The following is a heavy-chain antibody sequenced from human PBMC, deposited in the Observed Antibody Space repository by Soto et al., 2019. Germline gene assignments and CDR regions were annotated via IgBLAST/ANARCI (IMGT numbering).Heavy chain of an antibody. V-gene: IGHV3-33*01. CDR3: ARDHYDFWSGYTTFDY. CDR1: GFTFSSYG. CDR2: IWYDGSNK. D-gene: IGHD3-3*01. Sequence: GGSLRLSCAASGFTFSSYGMHWVRQAPGKGLEWVAVIWYDGSNKYYADSVKGRFTISRDNSKNTLYLQMNSLRAEDTAVYYCARDHYDFWSGYTTFDYWGQGTLVTVSS. J-gene: IGHJ4*02.